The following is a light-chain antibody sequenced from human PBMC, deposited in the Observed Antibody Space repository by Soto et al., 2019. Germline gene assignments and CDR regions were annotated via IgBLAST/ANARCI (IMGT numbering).Light chain of an antibody. J-gene: IGKJ2*01. CDR1: QDITKY. CDR3: QQYDSFPRT. CDR2: HSS. Sequence: DILMTQSPSSLSASVGDRVTITCQASQDITKYLNWYQQKPGKAPKLLIYHSSILETGVPSRFSGSGSGTHFSFTISSLQPEDIATYFCQQYDSFPRTFGQGTRLDLK. V-gene: IGKV1-33*01.